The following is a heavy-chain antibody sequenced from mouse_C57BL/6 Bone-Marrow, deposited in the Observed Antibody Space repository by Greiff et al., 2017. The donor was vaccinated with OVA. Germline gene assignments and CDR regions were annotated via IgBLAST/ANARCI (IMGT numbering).Heavy chain of an antibody. V-gene: IGHV1-26*01. Sequence: VQLQQSGPELVKPGASVKISCKASGYTFTDYYMNWVKQSHGKSLEWIGDINPNNGGTSDNQKFKGKATLTVDKSSSTAYMELRSLTSEDSAVYYCASDDYGSSYGPYWGQGTLVTVSA. CDR1: GYTFTDYY. D-gene: IGHD1-1*01. J-gene: IGHJ3*01. CDR3: ASDDYGSSYGPY. CDR2: INPNNGGT.